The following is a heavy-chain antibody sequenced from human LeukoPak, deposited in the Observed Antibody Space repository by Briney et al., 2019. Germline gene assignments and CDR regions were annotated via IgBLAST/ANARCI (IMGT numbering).Heavy chain of an antibody. CDR3: AKDDNYIRFLS. J-gene: IGHJ5*02. V-gene: IGHV3-23*01. CDR1: GFTFSSHG. Sequence: GETLRLSCAASGFTFSSHGMNWVRQAPGKGLEWVSGITGSGGIRYYEDSVKGRFTISRDNSKNTLYLQMNSLRAEDTAVYYCAKDDNYIRFLSWGQGTLVTVSS. CDR2: ITGSGGIR. D-gene: IGHD3-16*01.